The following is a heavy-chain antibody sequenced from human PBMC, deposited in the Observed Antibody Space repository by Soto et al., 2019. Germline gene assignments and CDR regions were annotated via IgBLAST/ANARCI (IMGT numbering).Heavy chain of an antibody. J-gene: IGHJ6*02. CDR1: GFSFTSYW. V-gene: IGHV5-10-1*01. CDR2: IDPSDSYR. Sequence: GESLKISCKVSGFSFTSYWISWVRQMPGKGLEWMGRIDPSDSYRTYSPSFQGHVTISADKSISTAYLQWSSLKASDTAMYYCARRHIVVVPAAHRYYYGMDVWGQGTTVTVSS. CDR3: ARRHIVVVPAAHRYYYGMDV. D-gene: IGHD2-2*01.